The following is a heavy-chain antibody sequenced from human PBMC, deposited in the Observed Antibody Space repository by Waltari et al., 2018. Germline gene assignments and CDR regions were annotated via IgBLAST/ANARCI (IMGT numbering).Heavy chain of an antibody. CDR3: ATPFYNWDDPLHS. CDR1: GVSFGNGP. D-gene: IGHD1-20*01. V-gene: IGHV3-23*01. Sequence: EVQVLESGGDLVKPGGSLRLSCAASGVSFGNGPITWVRLGRGPGLQWVSAITVGDDTDYADSVKGRFTISRDTSKDTVYLQMNGLRADDTAVYYCATPFYNWDDPLHSWGPGTLVTVSS. J-gene: IGHJ4*02. CDR2: ITVGDDT.